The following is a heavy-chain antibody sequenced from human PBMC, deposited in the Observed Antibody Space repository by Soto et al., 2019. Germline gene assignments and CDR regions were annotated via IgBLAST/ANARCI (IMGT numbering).Heavy chain of an antibody. Sequence: EVQLLESGGGLVQPGGSLRLSCAASGFTFSSYAMSWVRQAPGKGLEWVSAISGSGGSTYYADSVKGRFTISRDNSKNTLYLQMNSLGAEDTAVYYCAKEGLYCSGGSCYPVYVDYWGQGTLVTVSS. D-gene: IGHD2-15*01. J-gene: IGHJ4*02. CDR2: ISGSGGST. CDR1: GFTFSSYA. V-gene: IGHV3-23*01. CDR3: AKEGLYCSGGSCYPVYVDY.